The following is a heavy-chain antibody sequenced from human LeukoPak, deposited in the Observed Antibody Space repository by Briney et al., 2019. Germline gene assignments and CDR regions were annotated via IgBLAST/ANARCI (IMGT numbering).Heavy chain of an antibody. CDR1: GGTFSRYA. J-gene: IGHJ4*02. CDR2: IIPIFGTA. Sequence: ASVKVYCKASGGTFSRYAISWVRQAPGQGLEWMGGIIPIFGTANYAQKFQGRVTITTDESTSTAYMELSSLRSEDTAVYYCARSFIDSYGYYFDYWGQGTLVTVSS. D-gene: IGHD5-18*01. CDR3: ARSFIDSYGYYFDY. V-gene: IGHV1-69*05.